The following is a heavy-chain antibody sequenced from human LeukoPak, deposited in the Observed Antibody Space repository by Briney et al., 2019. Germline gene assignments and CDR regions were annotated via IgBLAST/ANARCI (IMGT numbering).Heavy chain of an antibody. CDR1: GGSISSSSYY. D-gene: IGHD3-10*01. J-gene: IGHJ4*02. CDR3: AREVFELFDY. Sequence: PSETLSLTCTVSGGSISSSSYYWGWIRQPPGKGLEWIGSIYYSGSTNYNPSLKSRVTISVDTSKNQFSLKLSSVTAADTAVYYCAREVFELFDYWGQGTLVTVSS. V-gene: IGHV4-39*07. CDR2: IYYSGST.